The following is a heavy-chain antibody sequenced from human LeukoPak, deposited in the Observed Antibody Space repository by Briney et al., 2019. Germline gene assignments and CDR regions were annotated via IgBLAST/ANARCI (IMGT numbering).Heavy chain of an antibody. CDR3: ARLVAAAG. J-gene: IGHJ4*02. CDR1: GGSISSYY. Sequence: SETLSLTCTVSGGSISSYYWSWIRQPPGKGLEWIGEINHSGSTNYNPSLKSRVTISVDTSKNQFSLKLSSVTAADTAVYYCARLVAAAGWGQGTLVTVSS. D-gene: IGHD6-13*01. CDR2: INHSGST. V-gene: IGHV4-34*01.